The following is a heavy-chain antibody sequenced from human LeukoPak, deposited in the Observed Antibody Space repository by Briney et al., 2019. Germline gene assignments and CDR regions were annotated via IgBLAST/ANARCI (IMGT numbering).Heavy chain of an antibody. CDR2: IIPIFGTA. D-gene: IGHD1-1*01. CDR1: GGTFSSYA. J-gene: IGHJ3*02. V-gene: IGHV1-69*06. CDR3: ARGTPTNDAFDI. Sequence: SVKVSCKASGGTFSSYAISWVRQAPGQGFEWMGGIIPIFGTANYAQKFQGRVTITADKSTSTAYMELSSLRSEDTAVYYCARGTPTNDAFDIWGQGTMVTVSS.